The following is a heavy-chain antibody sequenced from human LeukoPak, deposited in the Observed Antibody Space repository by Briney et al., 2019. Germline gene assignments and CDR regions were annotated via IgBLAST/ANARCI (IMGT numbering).Heavy chain of an antibody. CDR3: ARGGWYPESFQH. J-gene: IGHJ1*01. D-gene: IGHD6-19*01. CDR1: GGSISSYY. CDR2: IYYSGST. V-gene: IGHV4-59*01. Sequence: SETLSLTCTVSGGSISSYYWNWIRQPPGKGLEWIGYIYYSGSTNYNPSLKSRVTVSVDTSKNQFSLKLSSVTAADTAVYYCARGGWYPESFQHWGQGALVTVSS.